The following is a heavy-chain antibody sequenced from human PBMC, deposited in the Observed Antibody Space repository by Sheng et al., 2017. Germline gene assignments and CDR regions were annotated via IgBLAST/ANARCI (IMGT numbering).Heavy chain of an antibody. CDR3: ARDFPEGAVRGTCDY. CDR1: GGSISSSSYY. V-gene: IGHV4-39*07. J-gene: IGHJ4*02. D-gene: IGHD3-10*01. CDR2: IYNAGGT. Sequence: QLQLQESGPGLVKPSETLSLTCTVSGGSISSSSYYWGWIRQPPGKGLEWIGSIYNAGGTYYNPSLKSRVTISVDTSKNQFSLKLSSVTAADTAVYYCARDFPEGAVRGTCDYWGQGTLVTVSS.